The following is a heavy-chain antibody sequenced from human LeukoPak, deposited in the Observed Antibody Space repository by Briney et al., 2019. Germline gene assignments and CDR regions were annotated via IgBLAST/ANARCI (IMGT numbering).Heavy chain of an antibody. CDR3: AGEYGDYKADYYYMDV. J-gene: IGHJ6*03. CDR1: GGSFSGYY. CDR2: INHSGST. Sequence: PPETLSLTCAVYGGSFSGYYWSWIRQPPGKGLEWIGEINHSGSTNYNPSLKSRVTISVDTSKNQFSLKLSSVTAADTAVYYCAGEYGDYKADYYYMDVWGKGTTVTVSS. V-gene: IGHV4-34*01. D-gene: IGHD4-17*01.